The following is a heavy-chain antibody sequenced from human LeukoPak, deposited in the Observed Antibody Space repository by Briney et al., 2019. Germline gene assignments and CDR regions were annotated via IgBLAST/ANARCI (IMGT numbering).Heavy chain of an antibody. CDR1: GGSFSGYY. Sequence: SETLSLTCAVYGGSFSGYYWSWIRQPPGKGLEWIGEINHSGSTNYNPSLKSRVTISVDTSKNQFSLKLSSVTAADTAVYYCVRKTPGYSYGTGFDYWGQGTLVTVSS. CDR3: VRKTPGYSYGTGFDY. V-gene: IGHV4-34*01. J-gene: IGHJ4*02. D-gene: IGHD5-18*01. CDR2: INHSGST.